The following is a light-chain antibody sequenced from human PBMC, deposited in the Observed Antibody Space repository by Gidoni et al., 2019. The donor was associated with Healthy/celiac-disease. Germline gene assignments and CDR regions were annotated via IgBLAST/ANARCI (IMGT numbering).Light chain of an antibody. Sequence: QSALTQPASVSGSPGQSITISCNGTSSDVGSYNLVSWFQQHPGKAPKYVIYEVNKRPSGVSNRFSGPKSDNTASLTISGLQAEVEADYYCCSYAGSSTYVFGIGTKVTVL. V-gene: IGLV2-23*02. CDR1: SSDVGSYNL. CDR2: EVN. CDR3: CSYAGSSTYV. J-gene: IGLJ1*01.